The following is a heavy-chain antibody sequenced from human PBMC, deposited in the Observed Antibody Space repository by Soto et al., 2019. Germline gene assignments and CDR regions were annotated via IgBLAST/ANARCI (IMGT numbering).Heavy chain of an antibody. V-gene: IGHV3-21*01. CDR2: ISSSSSYI. J-gene: IGHJ3*02. CDR3: AREGVVDYGDAFDI. CDR1: GFTFSSYS. Sequence: SLRLSCAASGFTFSSYSMNCVRQAPGKGLEWVSSISSSSSYIYYADSVKGRFTISRDNAKNSLYLQMNSLRAEDTAVYYCAREGVVDYGDAFDIWGQGTMVTVSS. D-gene: IGHD2-15*01.